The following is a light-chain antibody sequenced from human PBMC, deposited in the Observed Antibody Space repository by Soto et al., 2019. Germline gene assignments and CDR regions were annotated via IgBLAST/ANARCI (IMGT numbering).Light chain of an antibody. CDR2: QSN. CDR3: GSWDHRASGFV. J-gene: IGLJ1*01. Sequence: QSVLTQPPSVSAAPGQKVTISCSGSTSNIGNNYVSWFQQLPGTAPKLIIYQSNRRPSGIPDRFSGSKSGTSATLGITGLQTGDEADYYCGSWDHRASGFVFGTGTKVTV. CDR1: TSNIGNNY. V-gene: IGLV1-51*02.